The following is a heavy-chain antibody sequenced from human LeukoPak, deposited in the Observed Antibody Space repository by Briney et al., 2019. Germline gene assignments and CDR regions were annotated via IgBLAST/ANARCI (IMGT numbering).Heavy chain of an antibody. CDR2: IYRVGST. CDR1: GFTVRSNY. CDR3: ARDGGNNSWYGMDV. D-gene: IGHD4-23*01. Sequence: GGSLRLSCAASGFTVRSNYMSWVRQPPGKGLEWVSIIYRVGSTFYADSVEGRFTISRDNSKNTLYLQMNSLRVEDTAIYYCARDGGNNSWYGMDVWGQGTTVTVSS. J-gene: IGHJ6*02. V-gene: IGHV3-66*01.